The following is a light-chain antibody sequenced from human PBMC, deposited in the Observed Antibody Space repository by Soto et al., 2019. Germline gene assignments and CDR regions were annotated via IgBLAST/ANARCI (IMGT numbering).Light chain of an antibody. J-gene: IGLJ1*01. CDR3: SSYTSSYV. V-gene: IGLV2-14*01. CDR2: DVS. CDR1: RSDVGGYNY. Sequence: QSALTQPASVSGSPGQSITISCTGTRSDVGGYNYVSWYQQHPGKAPKLMIYDVSNRPSGVSNRFSGSKSGNTASLTISGLQAEDEADYYCSSYTSSYVFGTGTKVTVL.